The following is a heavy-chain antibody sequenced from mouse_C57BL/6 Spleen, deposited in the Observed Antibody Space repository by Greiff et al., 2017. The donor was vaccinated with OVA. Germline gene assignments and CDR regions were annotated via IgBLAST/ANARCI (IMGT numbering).Heavy chain of an antibody. D-gene: IGHD2-3*01. CDR1: GYTFTSSW. J-gene: IGHJ4*01. V-gene: IGHV1-52*01. Sequence: QVQLQQPGAELVRPGSSVKLSCKASGYTFTSSWMHWVKQRPIQGLEWIGNIDPSDSETPYNQKFNVKATLTVDKSSSTAYMQLSRLTSEDSAVYYWARVRWGWVYAMDYWGQGTSVTVSS. CDR2: IDPSDSET. CDR3: ARVRWGWVYAMDY.